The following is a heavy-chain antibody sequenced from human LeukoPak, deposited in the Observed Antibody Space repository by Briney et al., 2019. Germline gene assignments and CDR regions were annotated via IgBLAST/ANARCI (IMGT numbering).Heavy chain of an antibody. Sequence: PSETLSLTCAVYGGSFSGYYWSWIRQPPGKGLEWIGEINHSGSTNYNPSLKSRVTISVDTSKNQFSLKLSSVTAADTAVYYCARAPADSYGALDYWGQGTLVTVSS. V-gene: IGHV4-34*01. J-gene: IGHJ4*02. CDR2: INHSGST. CDR3: ARAPADSYGALDY. CDR1: GGSFSGYY. D-gene: IGHD5-18*01.